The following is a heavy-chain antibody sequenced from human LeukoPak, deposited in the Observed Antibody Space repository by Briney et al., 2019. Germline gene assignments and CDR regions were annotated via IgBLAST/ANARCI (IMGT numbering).Heavy chain of an antibody. Sequence: QPGGSLRLSCAASGFTFSSYDMSWVRQAPGKGLEWVSCITYSSGYTYYADSVKGRFTISRDNSRNTLYLQMNSLRAEDTAVYYCAKDPSDLGGSGSNNYFDCWGQGTLVTVSS. CDR3: AKDPSDLGGSGSNNYFDC. J-gene: IGHJ4*02. CDR2: ITYSSGYT. CDR1: GFTFSSYD. D-gene: IGHD3-10*01. V-gene: IGHV3-23*01.